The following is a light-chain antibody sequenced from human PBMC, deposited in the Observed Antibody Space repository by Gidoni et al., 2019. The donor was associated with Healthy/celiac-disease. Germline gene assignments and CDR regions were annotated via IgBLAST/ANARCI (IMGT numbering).Light chain of an antibody. Sequence: YELTQPLSVSGALRQTDSITCGGKNMGSKSVQWYQQKPGEAPVLVIDRDSNRPCGIAERFSGSNSGNTATLTISRAQAGDEADYYCQVWDSSTGVFGTGTKVTVL. V-gene: IGLV3-9*01. CDR2: RDS. CDR1: NMGSKS. CDR3: QVWDSSTGV. J-gene: IGLJ1*01.